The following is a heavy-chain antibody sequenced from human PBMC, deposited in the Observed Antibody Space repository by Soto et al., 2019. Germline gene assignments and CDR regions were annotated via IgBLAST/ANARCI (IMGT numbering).Heavy chain of an antibody. D-gene: IGHD6-6*01. CDR3: ARGGNGAARFYYYYYYMDV. J-gene: IGHJ6*03. Sequence: ASVKVSCKASGYTFTSYAMHWVRQAPGQRLEWMGWINAGNGNTKYSQKFQGRVTITRDTSASTAYMELSSLRSEDTAVYYCARGGNGAARFYYYYYYMDVWGKGTTVTVSS. V-gene: IGHV1-3*01. CDR2: INAGNGNT. CDR1: GYTFTSYA.